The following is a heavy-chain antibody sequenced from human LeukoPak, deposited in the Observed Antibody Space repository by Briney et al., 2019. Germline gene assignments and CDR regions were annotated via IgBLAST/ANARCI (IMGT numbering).Heavy chain of an antibody. J-gene: IGHJ4*02. Sequence: ASVKVSCKASGYTFTAYYIHWMRQGPGQGLEWMGWIDPNSGGADYAQKFQGRVTMTRDTSSSTAYMDLSRLRSDDTAVYYCARRTAAMANDYWGQGTLVTVSS. CDR3: ARRTAAMANDY. CDR1: GYTFTAYY. V-gene: IGHV1-2*02. D-gene: IGHD5-24*01. CDR2: IDPNSGGA.